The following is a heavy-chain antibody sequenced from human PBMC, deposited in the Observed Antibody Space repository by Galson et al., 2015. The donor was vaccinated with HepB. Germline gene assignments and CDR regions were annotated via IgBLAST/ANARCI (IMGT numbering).Heavy chain of an antibody. Sequence: SLRLSCAASGFTFDDYTMHWVRQAPGKGLEWVSLISWDGGSTYYADSVEGRFTVPRDNSKNTVYLQMHSLRPEDTAIYYCARRAGASGGFSFDYWGQGSLVTVSS. V-gene: IGHV3-43*01. CDR3: ARRAGASGGFSFDY. CDR2: ISWDGGST. CDR1: GFTFDDYT. J-gene: IGHJ4*02. D-gene: IGHD3-16*01.